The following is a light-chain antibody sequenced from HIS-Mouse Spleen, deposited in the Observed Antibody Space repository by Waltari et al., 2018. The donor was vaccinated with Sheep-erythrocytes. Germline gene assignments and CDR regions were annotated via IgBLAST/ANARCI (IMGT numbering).Light chain of an antibody. CDR3: QSYDSSLSGHYV. V-gene: IGLV2-11*01. J-gene: IGLJ1*01. Sequence: QSALTQPRSVSGSPGQSATISCTATSSDVGGYNYVSWYQQHPGKAPKLMIYDVSKRPSGVPDRFSGSKSGNTASLTISGLQAEDEADYYCQSYDSSLSGHYVFGTGTKVTVL. CDR1: SSDVGGYNY. CDR2: DVS.